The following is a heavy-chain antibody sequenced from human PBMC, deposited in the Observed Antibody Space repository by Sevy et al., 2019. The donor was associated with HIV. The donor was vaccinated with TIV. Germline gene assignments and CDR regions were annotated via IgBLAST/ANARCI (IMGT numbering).Heavy chain of an antibody. Sequence: SETLSRTCTVSGGSITSLYWNWIRQPPGKGLEWIANIYYNGHINYNPSLMSRVTLSLDTSKNQFSLRLGSVTAADTAMYYCAGENAWGRGYSWGQGTLVTVSS. CDR3: AGENAWGRGYS. D-gene: IGHD1-26*01. CDR1: GGSITSLY. V-gene: IGHV4-59*08. J-gene: IGHJ4*02. CDR2: IYYNGHI.